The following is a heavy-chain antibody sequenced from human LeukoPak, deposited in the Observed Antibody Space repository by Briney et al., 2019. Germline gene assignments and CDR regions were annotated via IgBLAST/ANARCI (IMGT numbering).Heavy chain of an antibody. V-gene: IGHV1-8*01. CDR1: GYTFTSCD. Sequence: GASVKVSCKASGYTFTSCDINWVRQAPGQGLEWMGWMNPNSGNTGYEQSFQGRITMTRDISIGTAYMELSNLTSEDTAIYYCTRGSSGRRDNWGQGTLVTVSA. CDR2: MNPNSGNT. J-gene: IGHJ4*02. D-gene: IGHD6-19*01. CDR3: TRGSSGRRDN.